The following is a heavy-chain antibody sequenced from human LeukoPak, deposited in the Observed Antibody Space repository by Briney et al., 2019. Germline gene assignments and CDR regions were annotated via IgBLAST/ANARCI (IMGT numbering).Heavy chain of an antibody. D-gene: IGHD2-8*01. CDR1: GGSISSYY. CDR2: THYSGTT. CDR3: ARLGGYCSNSVCYTGYFDD. Sequence: SETLSLTCTVSGGSISSYYWTWIRQSPGKGLEWIGYTHYSGTTNYNPSLKSRVTISVDTSKNRFSLKLSSVTAADTAVYYCARLGGYCSNSVCYTGYFDDWGQGALVTVSS. V-gene: IGHV4-59*08. J-gene: IGHJ4*02.